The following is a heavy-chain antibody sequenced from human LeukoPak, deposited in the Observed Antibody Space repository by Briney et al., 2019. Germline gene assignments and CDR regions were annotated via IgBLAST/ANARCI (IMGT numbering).Heavy chain of an antibody. V-gene: IGHV4-4*02. CDR1: GVSITNGYW. Sequence: SETLSLTCAVSGVSITNGYWWYWVRQIPGKGLEWIGEINHSGSTNYNPSLKCRVTISVDTSKNQFSLKLSSVTAADTAVYYCARGPAQILRFLEWLSYFDYWGQGTLVTVSS. CDR3: ARGPAQILRFLEWLSYFDY. J-gene: IGHJ4*02. D-gene: IGHD3-3*01. CDR2: INHSGST.